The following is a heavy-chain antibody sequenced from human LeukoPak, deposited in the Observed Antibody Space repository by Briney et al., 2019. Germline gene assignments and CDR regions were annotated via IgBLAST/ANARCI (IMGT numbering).Heavy chain of an antibody. D-gene: IGHD3-22*01. V-gene: IGHV1-69*04. CDR2: IIPILGIA. J-gene: IGHJ4*02. Sequence: SVKVSCKASGGTYSSYAISWVRQAPGQGLEWMGRIIPILGIANYAQKFQGRVTITADKSTSTAYMELSSLRSEDTAVYYCARDQSSMIADYWGQGTLVTVSS. CDR1: GGTYSSYA. CDR3: ARDQSSMIADY.